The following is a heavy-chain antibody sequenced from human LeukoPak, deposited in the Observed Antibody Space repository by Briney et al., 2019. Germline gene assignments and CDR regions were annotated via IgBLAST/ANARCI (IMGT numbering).Heavy chain of an antibody. Sequence: PGGSLRLSCAASGFTFSAYSMNWVRQAPGKGLEWVSSISSSSSYIYYADSVKGRFTISRDNAKNSLYLQMNSLRAEDTAVYYCARMDMVATLSLLPEDQEEAIWGQGTLVTVSS. CDR2: ISSSSSYI. V-gene: IGHV3-21*01. D-gene: IGHD5-12*01. J-gene: IGHJ4*02. CDR3: ARMDMVATLSLLPEDQEEAI. CDR1: GFTFSAYS.